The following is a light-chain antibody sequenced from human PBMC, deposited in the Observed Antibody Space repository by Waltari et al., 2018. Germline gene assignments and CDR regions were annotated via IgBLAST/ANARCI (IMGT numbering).Light chain of an antibody. V-gene: IGKV1-13*02. Sequence: AVQLTQSPSSLSASVGDRVTITCRASQAISSALAWYHQKPGKAANLLIYDASNLESGVPSRFSGSGSGTHFTLTISSLQPADFATYYCQQLHSYPVTFGGGTKVETK. CDR1: QAISSA. CDR3: QQLHSYPVT. J-gene: IGKJ4*01. CDR2: DAS.